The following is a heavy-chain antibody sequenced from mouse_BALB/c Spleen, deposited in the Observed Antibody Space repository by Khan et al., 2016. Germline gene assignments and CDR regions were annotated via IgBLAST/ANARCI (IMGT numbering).Heavy chain of an antibody. CDR3: ARRVYYFSMDN. V-gene: IGHV4-1*02. J-gene: IGHJ4*01. CDR1: GFDFSRYW. Sequence: EVTLIESGGGLVQPGGSLKLSCAASGFDFSRYWMSWVRQAPGKGLEWIGEINPDSSKINYKPYLKDKFIISRDNAKNTLYLQMSKVRSEDTALYYCARRVYYFSMDNWGQGTSVTVSS. D-gene: IGHD1-1*01. CDR2: INPDSSKI.